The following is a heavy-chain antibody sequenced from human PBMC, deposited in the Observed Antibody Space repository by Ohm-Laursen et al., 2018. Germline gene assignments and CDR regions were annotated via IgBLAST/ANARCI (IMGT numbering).Heavy chain of an antibody. V-gene: IGHV3-72*01. CDR3: ARADKTTSGWYGGDY. J-gene: IGHJ4*02. CDR1: GFTLSDHY. Sequence: SLRLSCSASGFTLSDHYMDWVRQAPGKGLEWVGRTRDKTNSYTTEYAASVKGRFTISRDDSKNSLYLQMNSLKTEDTAVYYCARADKTTSGWYGGDYWGRGTLVTVSS. CDR2: TRDKTNSYTT. D-gene: IGHD6-19*01.